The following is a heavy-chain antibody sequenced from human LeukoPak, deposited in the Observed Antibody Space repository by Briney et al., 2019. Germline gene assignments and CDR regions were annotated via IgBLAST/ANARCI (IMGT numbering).Heavy chain of an antibody. V-gene: IGHV4-34*01. CDR2: INHSGST. D-gene: IGHD3-3*01. CDR3: AIFGVVPAYFDY. CDR1: SGSFSGYY. Sequence: SETLSLTCAVYSGSFSGYYWSWMRQPPGKGLEWIGEINHSGSTNYNPSLKSRVTISVDTSKNQFSLKLSSVTAADTAVYYCAIFGVVPAYFDYWGQGTLVTVSS. J-gene: IGHJ4*02.